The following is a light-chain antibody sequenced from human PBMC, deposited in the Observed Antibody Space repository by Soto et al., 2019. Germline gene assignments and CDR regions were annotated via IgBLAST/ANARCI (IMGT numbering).Light chain of an antibody. CDR2: GAS. Sequence: EVVLTRWPRTQSLYQGERATLSCRAIQSVSNNYLAWYQQKPGQAPGLVIYGASNRATGIPVRFSGSGSGTDFTLTISRLEPEDLAVYYCHDYGSSGTFGQGTKVDIK. CDR3: HDYGSSGT. CDR1: QSVSNNY. J-gene: IGKJ1*01. V-gene: IGKV3-20*01.